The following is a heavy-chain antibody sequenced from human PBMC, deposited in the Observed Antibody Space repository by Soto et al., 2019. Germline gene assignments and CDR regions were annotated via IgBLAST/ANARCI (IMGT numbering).Heavy chain of an antibody. CDR3: AKDQGHWSGYMDYYYGMDV. Sequence: GGSLRLSCAASGFTFSSYGMHWVRQAPGKGLEWVAVISYDGSNKYYADSVKGRFTISRDNSKNTLYLQMNSLRAEDTAVYYCAKDQGHWSGYMDYYYGMDVWGQGTTVTVSS. CDR1: GFTFSSYG. J-gene: IGHJ6*02. CDR2: ISYDGSNK. V-gene: IGHV3-30*18. D-gene: IGHD3-3*01.